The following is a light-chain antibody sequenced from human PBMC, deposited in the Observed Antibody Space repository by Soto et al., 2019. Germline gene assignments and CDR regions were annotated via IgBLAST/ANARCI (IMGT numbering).Light chain of an antibody. CDR3: HQYGTFPRT. CDR1: QSVSGSQ. CDR2: GAS. V-gene: IGKV3-20*01. J-gene: IGKJ2*02. Sequence: EIVLTQSPGTLSLSPGERVTLSCRASQSVSGSQLAWYQQKPGQAPRLLIYGASSRASGVPDRFSGIASGTDFTFIISRLEPEDFGMFYCHQYGTFPRTFGQGTKLETK.